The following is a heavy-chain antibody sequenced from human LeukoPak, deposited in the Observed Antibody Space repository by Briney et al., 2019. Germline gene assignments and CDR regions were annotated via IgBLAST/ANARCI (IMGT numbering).Heavy chain of an antibody. J-gene: IGHJ4*02. D-gene: IGHD5-12*01. V-gene: IGHV3-23*01. CDR2: ISGSGGRT. Sequence: PGGSLRLSCAASGFTFSNYGMNWVRQAPGKGLEWVSVISGSGGRTYYADSVKGRFTISRDNSKNTLYVQMNSLRAEDTAVYYCAKDLLAATIDYYFDYWGQGTLVTVSS. CDR3: AKDLLAATIDYYFDY. CDR1: GFTFSNYG.